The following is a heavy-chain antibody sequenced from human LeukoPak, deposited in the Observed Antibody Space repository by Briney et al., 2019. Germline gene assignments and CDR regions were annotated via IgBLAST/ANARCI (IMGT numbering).Heavy chain of an antibody. J-gene: IGHJ4*02. CDR2: IKSKTDGGTT. CDR3: TTEYYYDSSGYPSAHYFDY. D-gene: IGHD3-22*01. Sequence: PGGSLGLSCAASGFTFSNAWMSWVRQAPGKGLEWVGRIKSKTDGGTTDYAAPVKGRFTISRDDSKNTLYLQMNSLKTEDTAVYYCTTEYYYDSSGYPSAHYFDYWGQGTLVTVSS. V-gene: IGHV3-15*01. CDR1: GFTFSNAW.